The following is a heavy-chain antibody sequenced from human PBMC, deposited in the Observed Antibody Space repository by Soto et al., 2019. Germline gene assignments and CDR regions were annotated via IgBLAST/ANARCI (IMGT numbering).Heavy chain of an antibody. CDR3: ARIYCSSVRCSSHFDY. Sequence: QVQLQESGPGLVKPSETLSLTCTVSGGSISSYYWSWIRQPPGKGLEWIGYIYYSGSTKYNPSLKSRVTISVYTSKNQFSLKLSSVTAADTAVYFCARIYCSSVRCSSHFDYWGQGTLVTVSS. CDR1: GGSISSYY. J-gene: IGHJ4*02. D-gene: IGHD2-2*01. V-gene: IGHV4-59*08. CDR2: IYYSGST.